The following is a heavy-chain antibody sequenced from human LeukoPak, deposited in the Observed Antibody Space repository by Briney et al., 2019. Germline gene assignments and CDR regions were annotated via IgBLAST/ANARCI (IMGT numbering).Heavy chain of an antibody. CDR1: GGTLSSYA. J-gene: IGHJ3*02. Sequence: SVKVSCKASGGTLSSYAISWVRQAPGQGLEWMGGIIPIFGTANYAQKFQGRVTITTDESTSTAYMELSSLRSEDTAVYYCARDTKDPRYCSSTSCLRHDAFDIWGQGTMVTVSS. CDR3: ARDTKDPRYCSSTSCLRHDAFDI. D-gene: IGHD2-2*01. CDR2: IIPIFGTA. V-gene: IGHV1-69*05.